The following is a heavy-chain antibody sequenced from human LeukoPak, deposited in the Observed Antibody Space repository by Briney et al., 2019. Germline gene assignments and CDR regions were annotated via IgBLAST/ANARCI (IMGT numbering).Heavy chain of an antibody. V-gene: IGHV4-59*01. CDR3: ARADVNNWFDP. Sequence: PSETLSLPCTVSGGSINSYYWSWIRQPPGKGLEWIGYIYYSGSTNYNPSFKSRVTIPVDTPKKQSSPTMNSLTAAETAGYYCARADVNNWFDPWGQGTLVTVSS. J-gene: IGHJ5*02. CDR2: IYYSGST. CDR1: GGSINSYY.